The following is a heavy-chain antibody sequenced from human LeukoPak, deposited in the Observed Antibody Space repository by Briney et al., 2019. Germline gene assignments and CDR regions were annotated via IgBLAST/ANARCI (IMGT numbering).Heavy chain of an antibody. CDR3: ARALDYIWGSYRPFDY. CDR1: GGSFSGYY. CDR2: INHSGST. Sequence: SETLSLTCAVYGGSFSGYYWSWIRQPPGKGLEWIGEINHSGSTNYNPSLKSRVTISVDTSKNQFSLKLSSVTAADTAVYYCARALDYIWGSYRPFDYWGQGTLVTVSS. V-gene: IGHV4-34*01. J-gene: IGHJ4*02. D-gene: IGHD3-16*02.